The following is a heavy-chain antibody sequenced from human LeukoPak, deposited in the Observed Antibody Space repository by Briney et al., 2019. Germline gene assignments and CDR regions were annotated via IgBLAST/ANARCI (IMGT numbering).Heavy chain of an antibody. V-gene: IGHV1-2*02. CDR2: INPNSGGT. Sequence: GASVKVSCKASGYTFTGYYMHWVRQAPGQGLEWMGWINPNSGGTNYAQKFQGRVTMTRDTSISTAYMELSRLRSDDTAVYYCARVRYYDSSGNDAFDIWGQGTMVTVSS. D-gene: IGHD3-22*01. CDR3: ARVRYYDSSGNDAFDI. J-gene: IGHJ3*02. CDR1: GYTFTGYY.